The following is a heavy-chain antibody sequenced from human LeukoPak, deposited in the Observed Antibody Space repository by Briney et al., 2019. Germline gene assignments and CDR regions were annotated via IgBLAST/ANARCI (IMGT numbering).Heavy chain of an antibody. CDR3: ARDLYRIVVVPHYFDY. D-gene: IGHD3-22*01. V-gene: IGHV1-46*01. CDR2: INPSGDPT. J-gene: IGHJ4*02. CDR1: GYTFTSYY. Sequence: ASVKASCKASGYTFTSYYMHWVRQAPGQGLEWVGIINPSGDPTTYAQKFQGRVTMTSDMSTSTVYMELSSLRSEDTAVYYCARDLYRIVVVPHYFDYWGQGPLVTVSS.